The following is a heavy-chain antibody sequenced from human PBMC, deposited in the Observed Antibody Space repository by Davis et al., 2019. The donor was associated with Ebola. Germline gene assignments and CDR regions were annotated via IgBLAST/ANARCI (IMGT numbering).Heavy chain of an antibody. D-gene: IGHD1-14*01. CDR2: INPNSGGT. Sequence: ASVKVSCKASGYTFTGYYMHWVRQAPGQGLEWMGRINPNSGGTNYAQKFQGRVTMTRDTSISTAYMELSRLRSDDTAVYYCARGNLMGTTGQYWGQGTLVTVSS. CDR3: ARGNLMGTTGQY. J-gene: IGHJ4*02. V-gene: IGHV1-2*06. CDR1: GYTFTGYY.